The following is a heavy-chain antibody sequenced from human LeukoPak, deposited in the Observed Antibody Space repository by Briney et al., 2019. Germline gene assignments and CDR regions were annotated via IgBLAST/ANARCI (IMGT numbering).Heavy chain of an antibody. CDR1: GFTFSSYG. CDR2: ISYDGSNK. J-gene: IGHJ4*02. CDR3: AKAGPYSSGWYYFDY. D-gene: IGHD6-19*01. Sequence: GGSLRLSCAASGFTFSSYGMHWVRQAPGKGLDWVAVISYDGSNKYYADSVKGRFTISRDNSKNTLYLQMNSLRAEDTAVYYCAKAGPYSSGWYYFDYWGQGTLVTVSS. V-gene: IGHV3-30*18.